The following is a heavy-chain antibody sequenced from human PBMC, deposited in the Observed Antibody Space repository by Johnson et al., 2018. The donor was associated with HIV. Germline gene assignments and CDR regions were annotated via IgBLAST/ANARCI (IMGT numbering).Heavy chain of an antibody. J-gene: IGHJ3*02. Sequence: QVQLVESGGGVVQPGRSLRLSSEASGFTFTIYAMHWVRQAPGKGLEWVAVISYDGSNKYSADSVKGRFTISRDNSKNTLCNSLRAEDTAVYYCARVGAGHISGPDMVFDIWGQGTMVTVSS. CDR2: ISYDGSNK. CDR1: GFTFTIYA. D-gene: IGHD6-19*01. V-gene: IGHV3-30-3*01. CDR3: ARVGAGHISGPDMVFDI.